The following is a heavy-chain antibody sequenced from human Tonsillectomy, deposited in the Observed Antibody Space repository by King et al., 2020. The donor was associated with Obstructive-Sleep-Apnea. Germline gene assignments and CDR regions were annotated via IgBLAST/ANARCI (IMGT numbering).Heavy chain of an antibody. Sequence: QLVQSGGGLVQPGGSLRLSCAASGFTFSSYSMNWVRQAPGKGLEWVSYISSSSSTIYYADSVKGRFTISRDNAKNSLYLQMNSLRAEDTAVYYCAREGSGRGFDPWGQGTLVTVSS. J-gene: IGHJ5*02. CDR1: GFTFSSYS. D-gene: IGHD3-10*01. CDR3: AREGSGRGFDP. CDR2: ISSSSSTI. V-gene: IGHV3-48*04.